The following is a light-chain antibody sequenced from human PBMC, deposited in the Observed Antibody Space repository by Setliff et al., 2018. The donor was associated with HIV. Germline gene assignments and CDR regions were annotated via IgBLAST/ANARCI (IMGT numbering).Light chain of an antibody. CDR2: QAS. J-gene: IGLJ1*01. V-gene: IGLV2-23*01. CDR3: CSNTGSNSYV. Sequence: ALTQPASVSGSPGQSITISCTGTSSDVGRYNLVSWYQQHPGKAPKLMIYQASKRPSGVSNRFSGSKSGNTASLTISGLQAEDEADYYCCSNTGSNSYVFGTGTKGTVL. CDR1: SSDVGRYNL.